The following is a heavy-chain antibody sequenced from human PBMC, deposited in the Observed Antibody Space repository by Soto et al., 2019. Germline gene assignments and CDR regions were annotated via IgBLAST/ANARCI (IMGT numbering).Heavy chain of an antibody. CDR2: IVVGSGNT. J-gene: IGHJ3*02. Sequence: SVKVSCKASGFTFTSSAMQWVRQARGQRLEWIGWIVVGSGNTNYAQKFQERVTITRDMSTSTAYMELSSLRSEDTAVYYCAARLYNTRTYYDFWGGDTGDAFDIWGQGTMVTVSS. V-gene: IGHV1-58*02. CDR1: GFTFTSSA. CDR3: AARLYNTRTYYDFWGGDTGDAFDI. D-gene: IGHD3-3*01.